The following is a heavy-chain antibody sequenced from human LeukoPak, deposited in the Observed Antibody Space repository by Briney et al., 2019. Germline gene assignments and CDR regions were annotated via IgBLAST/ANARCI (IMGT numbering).Heavy chain of an antibody. CDR1: GGSISSSNW. CDR2: IYHSGST. D-gene: IGHD2-2*01. V-gene: IGHV4-4*02. CDR3: ARDRGYCSRNSCYGNFDY. Sequence: SGTLSLTCAVSGGSISSSNWWSWVRQPPGKGLEWIGEIYHSGSTNYNPSLKSRVTISVDKSKNQFSLKLSSVTAADTAVYYCARDRGYCSRNSCYGNFDYWGQGTLVTVSS. J-gene: IGHJ4*02.